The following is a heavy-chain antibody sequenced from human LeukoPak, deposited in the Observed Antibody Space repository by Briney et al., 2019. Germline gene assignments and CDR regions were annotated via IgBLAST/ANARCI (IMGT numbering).Heavy chain of an antibody. V-gene: IGHV5-51*01. CDR3: ARRWYSYPPAPFDY. CDR1: GYSFTSYW. D-gene: IGHD5-18*01. Sequence: GESLQISCKGSGYSFTSYWIGWVRQMPGKGLEWMGIIYTGDSDTRYSPSFHGQVTISADKSISTAYLQWSSLKASDTAMYYCARRWYSYPPAPFDYGGQGTLVTVSS. CDR2: IYTGDSDT. J-gene: IGHJ4*02.